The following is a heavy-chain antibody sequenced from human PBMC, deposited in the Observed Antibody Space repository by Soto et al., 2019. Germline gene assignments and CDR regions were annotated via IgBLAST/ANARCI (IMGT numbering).Heavy chain of an antibody. D-gene: IGHD3-22*01. J-gene: IGHJ5*02. Sequence: PGGSLRLSCAASGFTFSSCAMSWVRQAPGKGLEWVSAISGSGGSTYYADSVKGRFTISRDNSKNTLYLQMNSLRAEDTAVYYCAKVVTMIVVVITKGWFDPWGQGTLVTVSS. CDR3: AKVVTMIVVVITKGWFDP. CDR1: GFTFSSCA. V-gene: IGHV3-23*01. CDR2: ISGSGGST.